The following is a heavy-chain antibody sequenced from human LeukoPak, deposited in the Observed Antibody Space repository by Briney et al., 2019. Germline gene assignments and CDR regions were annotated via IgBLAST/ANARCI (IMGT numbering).Heavy chain of an antibody. CDR3: ARATLGLGMDV. CDR1: GGSISSYY. J-gene: IGHJ6*02. CDR2: IYYSGST. Sequence: SETLSLTCTVSGGSISSYYWSWIRQPPGKGLEWIGYIYYSGSTNYNPSLKSRVTISVDTSKNQFSLKLSSVTAADTAVYYCARATLGLGMDVWGQGTTVTASS. V-gene: IGHV4-59*01.